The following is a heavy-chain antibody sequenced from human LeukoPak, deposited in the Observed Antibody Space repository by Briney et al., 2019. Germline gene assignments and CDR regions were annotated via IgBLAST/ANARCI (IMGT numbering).Heavy chain of an antibody. J-gene: IGHJ4*02. Sequence: GGSLRLSCAASGFTVSSNYMSWVRQAPGMGLEWVSVIYSGGTTYYADSVKGRFTISRDNSKNMLYLQMNSLRAEDMAVYYCARGPGVGATGTHFDYWGQGTLVTVSS. V-gene: IGHV3-53*01. CDR3: ARGPGVGATGTHFDY. CDR1: GFTVSSNY. CDR2: IYSGGTT. D-gene: IGHD1-26*01.